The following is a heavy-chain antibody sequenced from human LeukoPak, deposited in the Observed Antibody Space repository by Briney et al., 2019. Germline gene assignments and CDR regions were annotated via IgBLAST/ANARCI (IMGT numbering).Heavy chain of an antibody. J-gene: IGHJ4*02. CDR3: ARAPFGGYYDSKGYCDY. CDR1: GGSISSGGYY. CDR2: IYSIGNT. D-gene: IGHD3-22*01. Sequence: PSETLSLTCSVSGGSISSGGYYWSWIRRHPGKGLEWIGYIYSIGNTYYNPSLKSRVTISPDASKNQISLKLSSVTAADTGVYYCARAPFGGYYDSKGYCDYWGQGTLVTVSS. V-gene: IGHV4-31*03.